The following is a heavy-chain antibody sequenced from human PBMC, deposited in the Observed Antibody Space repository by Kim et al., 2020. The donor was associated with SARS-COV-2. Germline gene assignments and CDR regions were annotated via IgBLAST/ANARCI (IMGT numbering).Heavy chain of an antibody. J-gene: IGHJ4*02. CDR3: AKDRSVAGTSARRQTPHGRDY. Sequence: GGSLRLSCAASGFTFSSYAMSWVRQAPGKGLEWVSAISGSGGSTYYTDSVKGRFTISRDNSKNTLYLQMNSLRAEDTAVYYCAKDRSVAGTSARRQTPHGRDYWGQGTLVTVSS. CDR2: ISGSGGST. D-gene: IGHD6-19*01. V-gene: IGHV3-23*01. CDR1: GFTFSSYA.